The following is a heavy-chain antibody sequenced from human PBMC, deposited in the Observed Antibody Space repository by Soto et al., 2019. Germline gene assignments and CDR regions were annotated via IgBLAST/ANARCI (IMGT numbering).Heavy chain of an antibody. V-gene: IGHV3-30*18. Sequence: QVQLVESGGGVVQPGRSLRLSCAASGFTFSSYGMHWVRQAPGKGLEWVAVISYDGSNKYYADSVKGRFTISRDNSKNTPYLQMNSLRAEDTAVYYCAKHGERRAPYADAFDIWGQGTMVTVSS. CDR2: ISYDGSNK. D-gene: IGHD1-1*01. J-gene: IGHJ3*02. CDR3: AKHGERRAPYADAFDI. CDR1: GFTFSSYG.